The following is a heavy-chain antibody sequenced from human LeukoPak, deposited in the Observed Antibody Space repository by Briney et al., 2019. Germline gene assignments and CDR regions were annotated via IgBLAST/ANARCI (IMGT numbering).Heavy chain of an antibody. Sequence: PGGSLRLSCAASGFTFSSYATSWVRQAPGKGLEWVSAISGSGGSTYYADSVKGRFTISRDNSKNTLYLQMNSLRAEDTAVYYCAKDQDIVVVPAAIGFDYWGQGTLVTVSS. V-gene: IGHV3-23*01. CDR1: GFTFSSYA. D-gene: IGHD2-2*01. CDR2: ISGSGGST. J-gene: IGHJ4*02. CDR3: AKDQDIVVVPAAIGFDY.